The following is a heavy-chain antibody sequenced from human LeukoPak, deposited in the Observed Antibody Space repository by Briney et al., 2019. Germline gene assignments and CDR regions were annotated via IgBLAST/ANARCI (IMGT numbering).Heavy chain of an antibody. CDR2: INHSRST. J-gene: IGHJ5*02. Sequence: PSETLSLTCAVYGGSFSGYYWSWIRQPPGKGLEWIGEINHSRSTNYNPSLKSRVTISVDTSKNQFSLKLSSVTAADTAVYYCARGPGLLLWFGELFCNWFDPWGQGTLVTVSS. CDR1: GGSFSGYY. D-gene: IGHD3-10*01. CDR3: ARGPGLLLWFGELFCNWFDP. V-gene: IGHV4-34*01.